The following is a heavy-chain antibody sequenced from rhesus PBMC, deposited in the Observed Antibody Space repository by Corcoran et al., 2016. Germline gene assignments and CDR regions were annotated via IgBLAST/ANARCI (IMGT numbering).Heavy chain of an antibody. D-gene: IGHD2-2*01. CDR3: ARISRIFGGYFDY. J-gene: IGHJ4*01. CDR1: GGSISGGY. V-gene: IGHV4S7*01. CDR2: IYSSSGST. Sequence: QVKLQESGPGLVKPLETLSLTCAVSGGSISGGYCWIRQPPGKGLEWIGGIYSSSGSTYYNPSLKSRVTISKDPAKNQFSLKLSAVTAADTAVYYCARISRIFGGYFDYWGQGVLVTVSS.